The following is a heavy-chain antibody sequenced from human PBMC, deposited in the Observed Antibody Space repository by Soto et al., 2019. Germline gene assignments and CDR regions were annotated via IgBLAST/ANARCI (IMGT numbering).Heavy chain of an antibody. CDR3: WRGGYSGYDYPDDCYYCGMDV. CDR2: IIPIFGTT. V-gene: IGHV1-69*13. D-gene: IGHD5-12*01. Sequence: ASVKVSCKASGGTFSRYAIRWVRPAPGQGLEWMGGIIPIFGTTNYAQKFLGGVTINADESTSTACLEPSSLRSAETAVSSCWRGGYSGYDYPDDCYYCGMDVWGQGTTVTVSS. CDR1: GGTFSRYA. J-gene: IGHJ6*02.